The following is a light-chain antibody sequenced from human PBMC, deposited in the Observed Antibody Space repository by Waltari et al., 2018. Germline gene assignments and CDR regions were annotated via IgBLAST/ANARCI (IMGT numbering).Light chain of an antibody. J-gene: IGKJ2*01. CDR3: QQYFDWPMNT. CDR1: QSVTTN. CDR2: GAS. Sequence: EIVMTQSPDTLSVSPGERATPPPRASQSVTTNLAWYQQKPGQAPRLLLYGASTRATGIPARFSGSGSGTDFTLTISSLQSEDFAVYYCQQYFDWPMNTFAQGTKLEIK. V-gene: IGKV3-15*01.